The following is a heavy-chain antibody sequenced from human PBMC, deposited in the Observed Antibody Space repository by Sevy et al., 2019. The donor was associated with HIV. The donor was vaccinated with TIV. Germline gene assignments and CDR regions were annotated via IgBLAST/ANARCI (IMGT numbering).Heavy chain of an antibody. CDR1: GFTFSSYS. Sequence: GGSLRLSCAASGFTFSSYSMNWVRQAPGKGLEWVSSISSSSSYIYYADSVKGRFTISRDNAKNSLYLQMNSLRAEDTAVYYCARAEGYSSSWYPFDYWGQRTLVTVSS. V-gene: IGHV3-21*01. D-gene: IGHD6-13*01. CDR3: ARAEGYSSSWYPFDY. J-gene: IGHJ4*02. CDR2: ISSSSSYI.